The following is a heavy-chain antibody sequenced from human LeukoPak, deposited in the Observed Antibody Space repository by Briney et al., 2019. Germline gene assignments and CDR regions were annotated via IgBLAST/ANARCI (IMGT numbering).Heavy chain of an antibody. Sequence: GGSLRLSCSASGFTFSSYAMHWVRQAPGKGLEYVSAISSNGGSTYYADSVKGRFTIPRDNSKNTLYLQMSSLRAEDTAVYYCVKAQTGRLHLSGYYWGQGTLVTVSS. V-gene: IGHV3-64D*06. CDR1: GFTFSSYA. J-gene: IGHJ4*02. CDR2: ISSNGGST. D-gene: IGHD3-16*01. CDR3: VKAQTGRLHLSGYY.